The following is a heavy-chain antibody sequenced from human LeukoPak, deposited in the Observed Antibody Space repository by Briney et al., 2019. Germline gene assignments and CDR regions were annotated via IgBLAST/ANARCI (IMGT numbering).Heavy chain of an antibody. D-gene: IGHD3-9*01. CDR3: ARARLGTVTGYHFDY. Sequence: GGSLRLSCEASGFPFSNFFMHWVRQAPGKGLEWVALIWYDGSKTYYVDSVKGRFTISRDNSKDTVYLQMNSLRAEDTAVYHCARARLGTVTGYHFDYWGQGIPVTVSS. V-gene: IGHV3-33*01. CDR1: GFPFSNFF. CDR2: IWYDGSKT. J-gene: IGHJ4*02.